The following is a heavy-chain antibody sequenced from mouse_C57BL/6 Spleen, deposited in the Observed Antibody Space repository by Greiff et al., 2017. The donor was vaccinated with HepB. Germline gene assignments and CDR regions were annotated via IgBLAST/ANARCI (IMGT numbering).Heavy chain of an antibody. CDR3: ARGLLRSRDYFDY. D-gene: IGHD1-1*01. CDR1: GYTFTDYY. V-gene: IGHV1-19*01. Sequence: EVQLQQSGPVLVKPGASVKMSCKASGYTFTDYYMNWVKQSHGKSLEWIGVINPYNGGTSYNQKFKGKATLTVDKSSSTAYMELNSLTSEDSAVYYCARGLLRSRDYFDYWGQGTTLTVSS. CDR2: INPYNGGT. J-gene: IGHJ2*01.